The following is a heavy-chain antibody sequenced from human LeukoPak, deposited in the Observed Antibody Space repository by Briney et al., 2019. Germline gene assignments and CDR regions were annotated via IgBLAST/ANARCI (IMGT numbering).Heavy chain of an antibody. CDR1: GGSFCGYY. D-gene: IGHD2-2*01. CDR2: INHSGST. CDR3: ARDGGYCSSTSCPLDS. Sequence: SETLSLTCAVYGGSFCGYYWSWIGQPPGKGLEWIGEINHSGSTNCNPSLKRRVTISVDTSKNQFSQKLSSVTAADTAVYYCARDGGYCSSTSCPLDSWGQGVLVTVSS. J-gene: IGHJ4*02. V-gene: IGHV4-34*01.